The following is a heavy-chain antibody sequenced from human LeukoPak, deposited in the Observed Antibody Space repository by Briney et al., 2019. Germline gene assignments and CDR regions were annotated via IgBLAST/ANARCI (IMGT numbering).Heavy chain of an antibody. CDR1: GFTFDDYA. CDR2: ISWNSGSI. Sequence: PGRPLRLSCAASGFTFDDYAMHWVRQAPGKGLEWVSGISWNSGSIGYADSVKGRFTISRDNAKNSLYLQMNSLRAEDTALYYCAKLQEVSVQGDYWGQGTLVTVSS. J-gene: IGHJ4*02. V-gene: IGHV3-9*01. CDR3: AKLQEVSVQGDY. D-gene: IGHD3-10*01.